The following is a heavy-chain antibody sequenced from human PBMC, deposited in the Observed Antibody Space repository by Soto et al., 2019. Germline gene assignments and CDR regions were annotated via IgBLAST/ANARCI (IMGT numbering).Heavy chain of an antibody. J-gene: IGHJ4*02. CDR1: GFTFSSYG. V-gene: IGHV3-33*01. Sequence: QVQLVESGGGVVQPGRSLRLSCAASGFTFSSYGMHWVRQAPGKGLEWVAVIWYDGSNKYYADSVKGRFTISRDNSKNTLYLQMNSLRAEDTAVYYCASAWPLSSSWPPGFDYWGQGTLVTVSS. D-gene: IGHD6-13*01. CDR2: IWYDGSNK. CDR3: ASAWPLSSSWPPGFDY.